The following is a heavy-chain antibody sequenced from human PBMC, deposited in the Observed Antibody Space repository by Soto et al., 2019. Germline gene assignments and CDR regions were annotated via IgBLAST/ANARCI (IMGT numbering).Heavy chain of an antibody. V-gene: IGHV6-1*01. D-gene: IGHD4-17*01. Sequence: SQTLSLTCAISGDSVSSNSAAWNWIRQSPSRGLEWLGRTYYRSKWYNDYAVSVKSRITINPDTSKNQFSLQLNSVTPEDTAVYYSARGGGKGSYGDSGYYYYGMDVWGQGTTVTVSS. J-gene: IGHJ6*02. CDR3: ARGGGKGSYGDSGYYYYGMDV. CDR2: TYYRSKWYN. CDR1: GDSVSSNSAA.